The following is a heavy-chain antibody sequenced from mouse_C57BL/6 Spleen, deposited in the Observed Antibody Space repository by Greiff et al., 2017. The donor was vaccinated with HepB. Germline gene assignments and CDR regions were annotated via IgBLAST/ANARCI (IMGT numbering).Heavy chain of an antibody. J-gene: IGHJ2*01. CDR1: GFTFSDYG. Sequence: EVKVEESGGGLVKPGGSLKLSCAASGFTFSDYGMHWVRQAPEKGLEWVAYISSGSSTIYYADTVKGRFTISRDNAKNTLFLQMTSLRSEDTAMYYCARGGSSGLDYWGQGTTLTVSS. V-gene: IGHV5-17*01. CDR2: ISSGSSTI. CDR3: ARGGSSGLDY. D-gene: IGHD3-2*02.